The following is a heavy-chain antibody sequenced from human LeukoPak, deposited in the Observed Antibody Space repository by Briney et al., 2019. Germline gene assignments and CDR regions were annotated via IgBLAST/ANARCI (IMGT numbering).Heavy chain of an antibody. D-gene: IGHD3-22*01. CDR3: ARAPDYYDSSGYLGY. V-gene: IGHV3-11*01. CDR1: GFTFSDYY. J-gene: IGHJ4*02. CDR2: ISSSGSTI. Sequence: GGSLRLSCAASGFTFSDYYMSWIRQAPGKGLEWVSYISSSGSTIYYADSVKGRFTISRDNAKNSLYLQMNSLRAEDTAVYYWARAPDYYDSSGYLGYWGQGTLVTVSS.